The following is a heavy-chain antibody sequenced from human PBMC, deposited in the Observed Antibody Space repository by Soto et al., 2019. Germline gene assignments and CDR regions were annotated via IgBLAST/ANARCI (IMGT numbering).Heavy chain of an antibody. V-gene: IGHV1-69*13. J-gene: IGHJ4*02. Sequence: ASVKVSCKASGGTFSSYAISWVRQAPRQGLEWMGGIIPIFGTANYAQKFQGRVTITADESTSTAYMELSSLRSEDTAVYYCARDKDSSGYYFDYWGQGTLVTVSS. CDR2: IIPIFGTA. CDR1: GGTFSSYA. CDR3: ARDKDSSGYYFDY. D-gene: IGHD3-22*01.